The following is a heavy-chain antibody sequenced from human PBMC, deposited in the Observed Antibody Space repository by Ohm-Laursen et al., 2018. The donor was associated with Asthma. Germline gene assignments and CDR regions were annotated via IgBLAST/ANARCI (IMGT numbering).Heavy chain of an antibody. D-gene: IGHD6-6*01. CDR2: IIPLFGLP. V-gene: IGHV1-69*17. CDR1: GGNFDTYA. CDR3: ARSRQQLVRYDGFDI. J-gene: IGHJ3*02. Sequence: GSSVKVSCKSSGGNFDTYAITWVRQAPGQGLEWVGVIIPLFGLPNYAQKFKGRVTITADKSTNTAYMDLTSLTSEDTAVYYCARSRQQLVRYDGFDIWGQGTMVTVSS.